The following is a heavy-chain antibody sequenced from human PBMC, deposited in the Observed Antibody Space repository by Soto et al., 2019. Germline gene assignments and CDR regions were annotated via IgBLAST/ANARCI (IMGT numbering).Heavy chain of an antibody. V-gene: IGHV4-31*03. CDR3: ARDVGYCSGGSCYAFDY. D-gene: IGHD2-15*01. J-gene: IGHJ4*02. CDR2: IYYSGST. CDR1: GGSISSGGYY. Sequence: QVQLQESGPGLVKPSQTLSLTCTVSGGSISSGGYYWSWIRQHPGKGLEWIGYIYYSGSTYYNPSLEGRVSVLVATSKNKFSLKLSSVTAADTAVYYCARDVGYCSGGSCYAFDYWGQGTLVTVSS.